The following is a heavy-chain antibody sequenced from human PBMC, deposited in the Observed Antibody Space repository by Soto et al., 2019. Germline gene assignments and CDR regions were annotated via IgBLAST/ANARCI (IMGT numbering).Heavy chain of an antibody. Sequence: SVIMPLSCTISGGYISSYYWSWIRQHAGKGLEWIGRISTTETTNYNPSLKSRVSMSLDTSKSQVSLKLSSVTAADAAVYYCAGNIAAAGRRYYGMDVWGQGTTVTVSS. CDR3: AGNIAAAGRRYYGMDV. CDR2: ISTTETT. D-gene: IGHD6-13*01. V-gene: IGHV4-4*07. J-gene: IGHJ6*02. CDR1: GGYISSYY.